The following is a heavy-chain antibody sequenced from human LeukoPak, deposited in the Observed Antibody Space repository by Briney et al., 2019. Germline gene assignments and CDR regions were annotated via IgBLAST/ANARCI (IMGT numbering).Heavy chain of an antibody. CDR2: ISGSGDRT. CDR3: AEEVGDTYPTFDF. J-gene: IGHJ4*02. V-gene: IGHV3-23*01. D-gene: IGHD1-26*01. Sequence: GGSLRLSCAASGFTFRNYVMGGVRQAPGKRLEWVSSISGSGDRTYYADSVKGRFTISRDNAKNTLFLQMNSLRADDTAVYYCAEEVGDTYPTFDFWGQGTLVTVSS. CDR1: GFTFRNYV.